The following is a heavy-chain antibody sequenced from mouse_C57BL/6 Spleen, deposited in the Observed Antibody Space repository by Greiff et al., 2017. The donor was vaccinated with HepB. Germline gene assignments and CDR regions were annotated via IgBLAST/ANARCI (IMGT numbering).Heavy chain of an antibody. CDR2: ISNGGGST. CDR1: GFTFSDYY. V-gene: IGHV5-12*01. CDR3: ARRTGGYYAMDY. J-gene: IGHJ4*01. Sequence: EVMLVESGGGLVQPGGSLKLSCAASGFTFSDYYMYWVRQTPEKRLEWVAYISNGGGSTYYPDTVKGRFTISRDNAKNTLYLQMSRLKSEDTAMYYCARRTGGYYAMDYWGQGTSVTVSS.